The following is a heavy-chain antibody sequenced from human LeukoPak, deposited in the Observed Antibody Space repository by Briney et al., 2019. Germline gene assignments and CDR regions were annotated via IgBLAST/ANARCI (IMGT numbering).Heavy chain of an antibody. CDR2: ISYDENNK. CDR3: ARGKAGSSYYWDSACLDY. Sequence: QPGRSLRLSCAASGFTFSSYAMHWVRQAPGKGLEWVAVISYDENNKYSADSVKGRFTISRDNSKNTLYLQMNSLRPEDTAVYYCARGKAGSSYYWDSACLDYWGQGTLVTVSS. J-gene: IGHJ4*02. D-gene: IGHD6-13*01. V-gene: IGHV3-30-3*01. CDR1: GFTFSSYA.